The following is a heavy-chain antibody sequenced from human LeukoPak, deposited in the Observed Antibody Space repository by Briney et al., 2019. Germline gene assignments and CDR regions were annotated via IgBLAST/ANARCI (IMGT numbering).Heavy chain of an antibody. J-gene: IGHJ6*02. CDR2: IYYSEST. Sequence: SETLSLTCTVSGGSISSGGYYWSWIRQHPGKGLEWIGYIYYSESTYYNPSLKSRVTISVDTSKNQFSLKLCSVTAADTAVYYCARDLRGHYDILTGSYGMDVWGQGTTVTVSS. D-gene: IGHD3-9*01. V-gene: IGHV4-31*03. CDR3: ARDLRGHYDILTGSYGMDV. CDR1: GGSISSGGYY.